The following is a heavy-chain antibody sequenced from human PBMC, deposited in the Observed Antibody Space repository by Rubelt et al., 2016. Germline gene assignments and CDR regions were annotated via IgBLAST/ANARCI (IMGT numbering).Heavy chain of an antibody. V-gene: IGHV1-18*01. CDR1: GYTFTSYG. Sequence: QVQLVQSGAEVKKPGASVKVSCKASGYTFTSYGISWVRQAPGQGLEWMGWISAYNGNTNYAQKFQGRGTMTEDTSTDTAYMELSSLRSEDTAVYYCATGIIRLKPFDYWGQGTLVTVSS. D-gene: IGHD2-15*01. J-gene: IGHJ4*02. CDR3: ATGIIRLKPFDY. CDR2: ISAYNGNT.